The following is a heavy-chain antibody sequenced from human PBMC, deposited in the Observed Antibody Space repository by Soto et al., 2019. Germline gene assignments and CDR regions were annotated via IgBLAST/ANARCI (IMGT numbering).Heavy chain of an antibody. CDR3: ARGGSVVVVTAIPYYYYGMDV. CDR1: GGSISSGGCY. J-gene: IGHJ6*02. Sequence: SETLSLTCTVSGGSISSGGCYWSWIRQHPGKGLEWIGYIYYSGSTYYNPSLKSRVTISVDTFKNQFSLKLSSVTAADTAVYYCARGGSVVVVTAIPYYYYGMDVWGQGTTVTVSS. V-gene: IGHV4-31*03. CDR2: IYYSGST. D-gene: IGHD2-21*02.